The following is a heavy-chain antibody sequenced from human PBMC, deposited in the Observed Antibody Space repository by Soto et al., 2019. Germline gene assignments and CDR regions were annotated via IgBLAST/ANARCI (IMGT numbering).Heavy chain of an antibody. CDR2: IYWDDDK. J-gene: IGHJ2*01. D-gene: IGHD7-27*01. CDR3: AHRLGTNPHWYFDL. V-gene: IGHV2-5*02. CDR1: GFSLSTSGVG. Sequence: QITLEESGPTLVKPTQTLTLTCTFSGFSLSTSGVGVGWIRQPPGKALEWLALIYWDDDKRYSPSLKSRLTITKDTSKNQVVLTMTNMDPVDTATYYCAHRLGTNPHWYFDLWGRGTLVTVSS.